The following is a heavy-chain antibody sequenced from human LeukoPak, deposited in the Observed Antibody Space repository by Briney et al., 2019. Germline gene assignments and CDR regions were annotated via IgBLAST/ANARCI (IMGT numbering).Heavy chain of an antibody. CDR2: FDPEDGET. CDR3: ATRYYDFWSGHHGLYDY. CDR1: GYTLTELS. Sequence: ASVKVSCKVSGYTLTELSMHWVRQAPGKGLEWMGGFDPEDGETIYAQKFQGRVTMTEDTSTDTAYMELSSLRSEDTAVYYCATRYYDFWSGHHGLYDYWGQGTLVTVSS. D-gene: IGHD3-3*01. V-gene: IGHV1-24*01. J-gene: IGHJ4*02.